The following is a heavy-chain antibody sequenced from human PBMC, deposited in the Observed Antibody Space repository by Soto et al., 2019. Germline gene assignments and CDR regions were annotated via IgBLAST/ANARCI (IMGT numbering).Heavy chain of an antibody. CDR2: INSVGTST. CDR3: AKVSSSWYAGFFDL. D-gene: IGHD6-13*01. V-gene: IGHV3-74*01. J-gene: IGHJ4*02. Sequence: GSLRLSCAASGFTFSSYWMHWVRQAPGKGLVWVSRINSVGTSTSYADSVKGRFTISRDNSMNTLYLQMKTLRAEDTAVYYCAKVSSSWYAGFFDLWGQGTLVTVSS. CDR1: GFTFSSYW.